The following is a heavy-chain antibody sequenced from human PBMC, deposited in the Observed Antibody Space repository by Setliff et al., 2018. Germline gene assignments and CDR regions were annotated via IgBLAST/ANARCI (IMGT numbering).Heavy chain of an antibody. CDR3: ARAGNTAMGGDY. Sequence: GASVKVSCKASGGTFSSYAISWVRQAPGQGLEWMGGIIPIFGTANYAQKFQGRVTITRDTSASTAYMELSSLRSEDTAVYYCARAGNTAMGGDYWGQGTLVTVSS. CDR2: IIPIFGTA. CDR1: GGTFSSYA. D-gene: IGHD5-18*01. V-gene: IGHV1-69*05. J-gene: IGHJ4*02.